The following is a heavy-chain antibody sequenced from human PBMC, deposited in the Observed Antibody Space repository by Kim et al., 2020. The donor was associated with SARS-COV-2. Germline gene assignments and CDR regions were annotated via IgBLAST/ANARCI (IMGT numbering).Heavy chain of an antibody. J-gene: IGHJ4*02. CDR2: GSNQ. CDR3: AKAEAYDY. V-gene: IGHV3-30*02. Sequence: GSNQYTADSVKGRFTISRDNSTNTLYLQMNSLGAEDTAVYYCAKAEAYDYWGQGTLVTVSS.